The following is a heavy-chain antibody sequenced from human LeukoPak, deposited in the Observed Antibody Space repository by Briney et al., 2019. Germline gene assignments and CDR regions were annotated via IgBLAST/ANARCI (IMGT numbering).Heavy chain of an antibody. CDR2: IIPLFSTA. CDR1: GRTFSSYA. Sequence: SVQFSCQASGRTFSSYAISWVRQAPGQGLERMGGIIPLFSTANYAQTLQGRVTITADESTSTAYMELSSLRSEDTAVYYCARSCGGSCYSRDSSGWFHDAFDIWGQGTMVTVSS. V-gene: IGHV1-69*01. J-gene: IGHJ3*02. CDR3: ARSCGGSCYSRDSSGWFHDAFDI. D-gene: IGHD2-15*01.